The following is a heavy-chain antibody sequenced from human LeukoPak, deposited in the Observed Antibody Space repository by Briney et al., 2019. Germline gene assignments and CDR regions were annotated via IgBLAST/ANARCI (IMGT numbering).Heavy chain of an antibody. CDR3: AKGGYSGHEFDF. J-gene: IGHJ5*01. Sequence: GGSLRLSCAASGFIVSDNYMSWVRQAPGKGLEWLAVIYGGNSTYYAASVKGRFTISRDTSKNTLYLQMNSLAVEDTAVYYCAKGGYSGHEFDFWGQGALVTVSS. CDR1: GFIVSDNY. D-gene: IGHD5-12*01. CDR2: IYGGNST. V-gene: IGHV3-66*01.